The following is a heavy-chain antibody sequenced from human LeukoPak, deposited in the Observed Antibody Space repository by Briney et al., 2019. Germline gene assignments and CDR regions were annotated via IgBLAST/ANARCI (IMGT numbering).Heavy chain of an antibody. Sequence: PGGSLRLSCAASGFTFSYYWLNWVRQAPGKGLEWVANIKEDGSEKYYVDSVKGRFTISRDNAKSSLYLQMNNLRAEDTAVYYCVRDHYYDNTGPSFDFWGQGTLVTVSS. CDR3: VRDHYYDNTGPSFDF. CDR2: IKEDGSEK. CDR1: GFTFSYYW. J-gene: IGHJ4*02. V-gene: IGHV3-7*01. D-gene: IGHD3-22*01.